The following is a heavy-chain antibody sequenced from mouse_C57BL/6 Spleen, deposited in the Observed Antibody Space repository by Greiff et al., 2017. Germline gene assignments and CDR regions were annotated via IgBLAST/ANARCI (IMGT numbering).Heavy chain of an antibody. CDR3: ARSDYDFDY. V-gene: IGHV1-82*01. CDR2: IYPGDGDT. J-gene: IGHJ2*01. CDR1: GYAFSSSW. D-gene: IGHD2-4*01. Sequence: QVQLQQSGPELVKPGASVKISCKASGYAFSSSWMNWVKQRPGKGLEWIGRIYPGDGDTNYNGKFKGKATLTADKSSSTAYMQLSSLTSEDSAVYFCARSDYDFDYWGQGTTLTVSS.